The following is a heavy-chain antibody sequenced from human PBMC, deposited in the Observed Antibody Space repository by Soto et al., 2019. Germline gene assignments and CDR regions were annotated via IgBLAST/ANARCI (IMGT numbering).Heavy chain of an antibody. CDR1: GYTFTSYG. D-gene: IGHD3-3*01. J-gene: IGHJ4*02. Sequence: ASVKLSCKASGYTFTSYGISWVRQAPGQGLEWMGWISAYNGNTNYAQKLQGRVTMTTDTSTSTAYMELRSLRSDDTAVYYCARHYDFWSGYLDFDYWGQGTLVTVSS. CDR2: ISAYNGNT. V-gene: IGHV1-18*01. CDR3: ARHYDFWSGYLDFDY.